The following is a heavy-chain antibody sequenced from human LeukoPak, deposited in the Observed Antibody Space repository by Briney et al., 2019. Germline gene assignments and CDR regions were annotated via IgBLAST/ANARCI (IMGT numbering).Heavy chain of an antibody. J-gene: IGHJ3*02. Sequence: PSETLSLTCTVSGGSISSSSYYWGWIRQPPGKGLEWIGSIYYSGSTYYNPSLKSRVTISVDTSKNQFSLKLSSVTAADTAVYYCARRIKPQLWLGDDAFDIWGQGTMVTVSS. CDR3: ARRIKPQLWLGDDAFDI. CDR1: GGSISSSSYY. D-gene: IGHD3-10*01. V-gene: IGHV4-39*01. CDR2: IYYSGST.